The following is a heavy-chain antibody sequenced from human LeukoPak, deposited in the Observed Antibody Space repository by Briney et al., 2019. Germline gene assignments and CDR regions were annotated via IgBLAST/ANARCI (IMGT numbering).Heavy chain of an antibody. CDR3: AREGLVRGDPYFDY. CDR2: IYYSGST. Sequence: SETLSLTCSVSGGSISGYYWSWIRQPPGKGLEWIGYIYYSGSTNYNPSLKSRVTISVDTSKNQFSLKLSSVTAADTAVYYCAREGLVRGDPYFDYWGQGTLVTVSS. J-gene: IGHJ4*02. D-gene: IGHD3-10*01. V-gene: IGHV4-59*01. CDR1: GGSISGYY.